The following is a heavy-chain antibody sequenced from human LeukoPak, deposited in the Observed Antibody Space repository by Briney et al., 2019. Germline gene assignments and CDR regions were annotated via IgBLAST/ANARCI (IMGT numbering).Heavy chain of an antibody. V-gene: IGHV4-39*07. J-gene: IGHJ3*02. CDR2: IYYSGST. D-gene: IGHD3-22*01. CDR3: ASGRVLSNVAYYDSSGLLAAFDI. CDR1: GGSISSGSYY. Sequence: SETLSLTCTVSGGSISSGSYYWGWIRQPPGRGLEWMGSIYYSGSTYYNPSLKSRVTISVDTSKNQFSLKLSSVTAADTAVYYCASGRVLSNVAYYDSSGLLAAFDIWGQGTMVTVSS.